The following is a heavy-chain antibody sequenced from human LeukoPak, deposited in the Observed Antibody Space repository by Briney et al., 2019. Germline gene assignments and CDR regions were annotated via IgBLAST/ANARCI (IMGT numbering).Heavy chain of an antibody. CDR1: GYTFTDYY. D-gene: IGHD6-19*01. J-gene: IGHJ4*02. CDR2: INPNSGGT. V-gene: IGHV1-2*02. Sequence: ASVKVSCKASGYTFTDYYMHWVRQAAGQGLEWMGWINPNSGGTNYAQKFQGRVTMTRDTSISTAYMELNRLRSDDTAVYYCASLPIVAVAGSGVDYWGQGTLVTVSS. CDR3: ASLPIVAVAGSGVDY.